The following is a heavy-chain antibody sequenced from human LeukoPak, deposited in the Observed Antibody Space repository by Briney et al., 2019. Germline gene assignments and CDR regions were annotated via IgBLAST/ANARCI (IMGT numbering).Heavy chain of an antibody. CDR3: ARDDSSGYTFDY. Sequence: PSETLSLTCTVSGGSISSYYWSWIRQPPGKGLEWIGYIYYSGSTNYNPSLKSRVTISVDTSKNQFSLKLSSVTAADTAVYYCARDDSSGYTFDYWGQGTLVTVSS. D-gene: IGHD3-22*01. V-gene: IGHV4-59*01. CDR2: IYYSGST. J-gene: IGHJ4*02. CDR1: GGSISSYY.